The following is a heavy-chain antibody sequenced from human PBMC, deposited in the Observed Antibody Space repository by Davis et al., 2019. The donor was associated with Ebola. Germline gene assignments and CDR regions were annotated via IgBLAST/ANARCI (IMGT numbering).Heavy chain of an antibody. CDR3: ARDLLVRGVIGLYGMDV. V-gene: IGHV3-30-3*01. CDR1: GFTFSSYA. D-gene: IGHD3-10*01. CDR2: ISYDGSNK. Sequence: PGGSLRLSCAASGFTFSSYAMHWVRQAPGKGLEWVAVISYDGSNKYYADSVKGRFTISRDNSKNTLYLQMNSLRAEDTAVYYCARDLLVRGVIGLYGMDVWGQGTTVTVSS. J-gene: IGHJ6*02.